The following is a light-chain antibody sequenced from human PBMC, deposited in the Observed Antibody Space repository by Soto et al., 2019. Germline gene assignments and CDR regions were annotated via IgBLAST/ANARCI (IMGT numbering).Light chain of an antibody. CDR2: AAS. V-gene: IGKV1-39*01. Sequence: DIQMTQSPSSLSASVGDRVTITCRASQSASRYLNWYQQKPGKAPKLLIYAASSLQSGVPSRFSGSGSGTDFTLTISSLQPEDFATYYCQQSYSTPGTFGQGTKVEIK. CDR1: QSASRY. J-gene: IGKJ1*01. CDR3: QQSYSTPGT.